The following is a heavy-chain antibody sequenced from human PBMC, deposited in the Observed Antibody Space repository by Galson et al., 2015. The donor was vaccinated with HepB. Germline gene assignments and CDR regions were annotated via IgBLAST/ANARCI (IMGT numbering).Heavy chain of an antibody. V-gene: IGHV1-3*01. J-gene: IGHJ6*03. D-gene: IGHD3-3*01. CDR2: INAGNGNT. CDR1: GYTFTSYA. Sequence: SVKVSCKASGYTFTSYAMHWVRQAPGQRLEWMGWINAGNGNTKYSQKFQGRVTITRDTSASTAYMELSSLRSEDTAVYYCARGSVGRRFLEWLPVSGYYMDVWGKGTTVTVSS. CDR3: ARGSVGRRFLEWLPVSGYYMDV.